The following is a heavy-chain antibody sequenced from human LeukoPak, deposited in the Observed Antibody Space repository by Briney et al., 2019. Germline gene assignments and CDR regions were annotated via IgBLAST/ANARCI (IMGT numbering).Heavy chain of an antibody. J-gene: IGHJ4*02. CDR1: GGSFSSHY. Sequence: SETLSLTCAVYGGSFSSHYWSWIRHSPGKGMEWLGEFNHSGSTKYNTSLKSRVTISVTKSKNPSSLKLGSVTATDTPVYSCAGDLLGIAVAGIYYWGQGAPGSASS. V-gene: IGHV4-34*01. CDR2: FNHSGST. D-gene: IGHD6-19*01. CDR3: AGDLLGIAVAGIYY.